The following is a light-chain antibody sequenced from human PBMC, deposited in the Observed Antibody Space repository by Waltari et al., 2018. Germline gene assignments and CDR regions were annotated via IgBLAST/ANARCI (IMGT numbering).Light chain of an antibody. CDR1: QSVSID. CDR3: QQYNKWPT. CDR2: GAP. Sequence: EIVMPQSPVTLSVSPGVSATLSCRASQSVSIDLVWYQQKPGQAPRLLIYGAPTRATGVPARFSGSGSGTDFTLTISSLQSEDVAIYYCQQYNKWPTFGGGTKVDIK. J-gene: IGKJ4*01. V-gene: IGKV3-15*01.